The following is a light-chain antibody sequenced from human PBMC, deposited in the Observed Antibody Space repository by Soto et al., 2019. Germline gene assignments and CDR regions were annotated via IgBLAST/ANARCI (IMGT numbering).Light chain of an antibody. Sequence: DIVMTQSPDSLAVSLGERATINCKSSQSVLYSPNNKNYLAWYQQRPRQPPKLLIYWASTRESGVPNRFSGSGSATDFTLTISSLQAEDVAFYYCQQYRSAPQSFGQGTKVEIK. J-gene: IGKJ1*01. V-gene: IGKV4-1*01. CDR2: WAS. CDR1: QSVLYSPNNKNY. CDR3: QQYRSAPQS.